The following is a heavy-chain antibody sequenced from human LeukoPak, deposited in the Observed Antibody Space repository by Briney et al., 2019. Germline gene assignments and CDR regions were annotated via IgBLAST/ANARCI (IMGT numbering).Heavy chain of an antibody. D-gene: IGHD3/OR15-3a*01. CDR2: ISGSGDNK. Sequence: GGSLRLSCAASGFTFSSYTMSWVRQAPGKGLEWVSIISGSGDNKYHADSVKGRFTISGDNSKNTLCLQMNSLRAEDTAVYYCAKHLNLDYDYWGQGTLVTVSS. CDR3: AKHLNLDYDY. CDR1: GFTFSSYT. V-gene: IGHV3-23*01. J-gene: IGHJ4*02.